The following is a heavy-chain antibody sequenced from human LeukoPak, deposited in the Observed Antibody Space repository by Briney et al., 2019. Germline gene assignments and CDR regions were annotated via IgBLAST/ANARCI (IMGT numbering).Heavy chain of an antibody. CDR2: IYSGVST. D-gene: IGHD6-13*01. V-gene: IGHV3-66*01. Sequence: GGSLRLSCAASGFTVSSNYMSWVRQAPGKGLEWVSVIYSGVSTYYADSVKGRFTISRDNSKNTMYLQMNSLRAEDTAVYYCARSPPFRQQLVTPTYYFDYWGQGTLVTVSS. J-gene: IGHJ4*02. CDR3: ARSPPFRQQLVTPTYYFDY. CDR1: GFTVSSNY.